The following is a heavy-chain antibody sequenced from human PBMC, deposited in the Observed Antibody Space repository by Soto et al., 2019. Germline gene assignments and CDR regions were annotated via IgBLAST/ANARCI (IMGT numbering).Heavy chain of an antibody. J-gene: IGHJ2*01. D-gene: IGHD3-10*01. Sequence: EVQLVESGGGLVQPGGSLRLSCAASGFTFEDYAMHWVRQAPGKGLGWVSGISWNSGSLGYADSVKGRFSISRDNAKNSLYLQMNSLRAEDTAFYYCARGVPSGWFFELWGRGTLVTVSP. CDR1: GFTFEDYA. V-gene: IGHV3-9*01. CDR3: ARGVPSGWFFEL. CDR2: ISWNSGSL.